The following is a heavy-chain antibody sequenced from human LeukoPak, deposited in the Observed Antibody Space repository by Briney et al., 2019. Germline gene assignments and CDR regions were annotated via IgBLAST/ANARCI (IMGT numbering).Heavy chain of an antibody. CDR2: IWYDGSNK. CDR3: ARGITIFGVVTRPDY. Sequence: GGSLRLSCVASGFTFSSYGMHWVRQAPGKGLEWVAVIWYDGSNKYYADSVKGRFTISRDNSKNTLYLQMNSLRAEDTAVYSCARGITIFGVVTRPDYWGQGTLVTVSS. D-gene: IGHD3-3*01. V-gene: IGHV3-33*08. CDR1: GFTFSSYG. J-gene: IGHJ4*02.